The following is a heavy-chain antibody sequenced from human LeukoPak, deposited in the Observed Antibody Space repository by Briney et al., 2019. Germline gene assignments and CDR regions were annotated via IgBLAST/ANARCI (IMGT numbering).Heavy chain of an antibody. J-gene: IGHJ4*02. CDR3: ARHSGSQPGPIDY. CDR2: IYPGDSDT. Sequence: PGESLKISCKGSGYSFTNYWIGWVRQMPGKGLEWMGIIYPGDSDTGYSPSFQGQVTISADKSGNTAYLQWISLKASDTAMYYCARHSGSQPGPIDYWGQGTLVTVSS. D-gene: IGHD1-26*01. V-gene: IGHV5-51*01. CDR1: GYSFTNYW.